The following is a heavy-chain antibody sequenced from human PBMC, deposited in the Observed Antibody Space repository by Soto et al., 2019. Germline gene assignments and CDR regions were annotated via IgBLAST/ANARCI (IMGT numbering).Heavy chain of an antibody. CDR2: INPNSGGT. V-gene: IGHV1-2*04. Sequence: ASVKVSCKASGYTFTGYYMHWVRQAPGQGLERMGWINPNSGGTNYAQKFQGWVTMTRDTSISTAYMELSRLRSDDTAVYYCARDLGATRNYYYYGMDVWGQGTTVTVSS. J-gene: IGHJ6*02. D-gene: IGHD3-3*01. CDR1: GYTFTGYY. CDR3: ARDLGATRNYYYYGMDV.